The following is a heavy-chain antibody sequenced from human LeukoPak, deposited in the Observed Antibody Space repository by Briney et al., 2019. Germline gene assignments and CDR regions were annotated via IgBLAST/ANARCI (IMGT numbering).Heavy chain of an antibody. CDR2: CDYSGGT. CDR3: AGGETGGVGYQLHGFDY. Sequence: SETLSLTCTVSGDSFSSVTDYWAWIRQPPGKGLEWIASCDYSGGTYYNPSLESRVAISADMSKNQFSLKLTSVTGADTAVYYCAGGETGGVGYQLHGFDYWGQGTLVTVSS. CDR1: GDSFSSVTDY. J-gene: IGHJ4*02. V-gene: IGHV4-39*07. D-gene: IGHD2-2*01.